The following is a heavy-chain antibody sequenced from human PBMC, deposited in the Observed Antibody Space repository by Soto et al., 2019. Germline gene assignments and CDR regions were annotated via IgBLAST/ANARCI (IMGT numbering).Heavy chain of an antibody. CDR2: ITHSGST. V-gene: IGHV4-34*01. CDR3: ASRVFLWFGDLSMRYYLPP. J-gene: IGHJ5*02. Sequence: SETLSLTCAVYGGSFTSYYWTWIRQSPGQGLEWIGEITHSGSTNYNPSLKSRVTISVDTSKKQFSLKLNSVTAADTAVYYCASRVFLWFGDLSMRYYLPPWGQGRPLTVS. D-gene: IGHD3-10*01. CDR1: GGSFTSYY.